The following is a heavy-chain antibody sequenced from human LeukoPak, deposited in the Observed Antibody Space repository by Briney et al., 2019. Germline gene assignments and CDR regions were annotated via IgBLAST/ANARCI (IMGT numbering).Heavy chain of an antibody. CDR1: GFTFTTTW. Sequence: PGGSLRLSCGASGFTFTTTWISWVRQPPGEGLEWVGLIRSKNYGGGTTDYIAPVKGRFIISRDDSKNTVYLQMNSLQIEDTALYYCTTGAPTNGHLFDYWGRGTLVTVSS. D-gene: IGHD2-8*01. V-gene: IGHV3-15*01. J-gene: IGHJ4*02. CDR2: IRSKNYGGGTT. CDR3: TTGAPTNGHLFDY.